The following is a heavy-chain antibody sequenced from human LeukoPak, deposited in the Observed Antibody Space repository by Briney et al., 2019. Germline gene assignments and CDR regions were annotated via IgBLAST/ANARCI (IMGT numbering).Heavy chain of an antibody. CDR3: AKGPGAYYYDSSGHYFDY. V-gene: IGHV3-7*01. D-gene: IGHD3-22*01. Sequence: GGSLRLSCAASGFNFSSYWMYWVRQAPGKGLEWVANIKDVGSEKYYLDSVKGRFTISRDNGKNSLYLQMNSLRDEDTAVYYCAKGPGAYYYDSSGHYFDYWGQGTLVTVSS. J-gene: IGHJ4*02. CDR1: GFNFSSYW. CDR2: IKDVGSEK.